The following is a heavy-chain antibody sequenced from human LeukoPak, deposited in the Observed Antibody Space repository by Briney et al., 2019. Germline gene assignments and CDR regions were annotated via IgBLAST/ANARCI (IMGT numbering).Heavy chain of an antibody. CDR3: ARERDAFDI. CDR2: INTSGGST. Sequence: ASVTVSFKCSGYTFPNYYLHWVRQPPGQGLEWMGIINTSGGSTSYAQKFHGRVTMTRDTYMSKVYLELSSQTSEHTAVYYCARERDAFDIWGQGTMVTVSS. CDR1: GYTFPNYY. V-gene: IGHV1-46*01. J-gene: IGHJ3*02.